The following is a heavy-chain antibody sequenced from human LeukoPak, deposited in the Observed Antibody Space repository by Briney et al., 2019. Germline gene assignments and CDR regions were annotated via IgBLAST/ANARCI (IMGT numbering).Heavy chain of an antibody. CDR3: AKEGDY. CDR2: IGYDGSNK. J-gene: IGHJ4*02. Sequence: PGGSLRLSCAASGFTFSNYGMHWVRQAPGKGLEWVAFIGYDGSNKYYADSVKGRFTISRDNSKNTLYLQMNSLRAEDTAVYYCAKEGDYWGQGTLVTVSS. V-gene: IGHV3-30*02. CDR1: GFTFSNYG.